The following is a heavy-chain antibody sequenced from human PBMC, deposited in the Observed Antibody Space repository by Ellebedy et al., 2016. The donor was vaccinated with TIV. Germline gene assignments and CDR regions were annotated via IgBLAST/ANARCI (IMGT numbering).Heavy chain of an antibody. J-gene: IGHJ4*02. V-gene: IGHV3-74*01. CDR3: ASGFHTNKYYYDSSGYRLDY. CDR2: INSDGSST. D-gene: IGHD3-22*01. CDR1: GFTFSSYW. Sequence: PGGSLRLSCAASGFTFSSYWMHWVRQAPGKGLVWVSRINSDGSSTSYADSVKGRFTISRDNAKNTLYLQMNSLRAEDTAVYYCASGFHTNKYYYDSSGYRLDYWGQGTLVTVSS.